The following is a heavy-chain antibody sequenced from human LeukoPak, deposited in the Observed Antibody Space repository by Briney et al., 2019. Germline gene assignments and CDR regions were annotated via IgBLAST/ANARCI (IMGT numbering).Heavy chain of an antibody. J-gene: IGHJ4*02. D-gene: IGHD2-15*01. CDR1: GFTFSTFE. CDR2: ISISGSTT. CDR3: ARQFCSGGSCSYSDY. V-gene: IGHV3-48*03. Sequence: GGSLILSCAASGFTFSTFEMNWVRQAPGKGLEWVSYISISGSTTYYADSVKGRFTISRDNAKNSLYLQMNSLRAEDTAVYYCARQFCSGGSCSYSDYWGQGTLVTVSS.